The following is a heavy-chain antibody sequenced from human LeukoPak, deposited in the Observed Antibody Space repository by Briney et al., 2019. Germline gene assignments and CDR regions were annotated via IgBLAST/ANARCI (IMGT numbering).Heavy chain of an antibody. CDR3: ASVDRYYYDSSGHDAFDI. CDR2: IYYSGST. Sequence: SETLSLTCTVSGGSISSYYWSWIRQPPGKGLEWIGYIYYSGSTNYNPSLKSRVTISVDTSKNQFSLKLSSVTAADTAVYYCASVDRYYYDSSGHDAFDIWGQGTMVTVSS. D-gene: IGHD3-22*01. V-gene: IGHV4-59*01. J-gene: IGHJ3*02. CDR1: GGSISSYY.